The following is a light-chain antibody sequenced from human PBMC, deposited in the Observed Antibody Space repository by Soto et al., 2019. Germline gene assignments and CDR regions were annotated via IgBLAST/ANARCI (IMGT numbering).Light chain of an antibody. CDR3: QQYGSSPT. CDR2: GAS. Sequence: EIVLTQSPGTLSLSPGERATLSCRASQSVSSSYLAWYQQKPGQAPRLLIYGASSRATGIPDRFSGSGSGTDFTLTISRLEPEDFAVYYCQQYGSSPTFGAGTRLEIK. CDR1: QSVSSSY. V-gene: IGKV3-20*01. J-gene: IGKJ5*01.